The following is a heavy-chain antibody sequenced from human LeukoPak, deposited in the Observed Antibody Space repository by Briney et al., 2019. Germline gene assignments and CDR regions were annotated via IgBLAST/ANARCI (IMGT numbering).Heavy chain of an antibody. D-gene: IGHD5-18*01. Sequence: PSETLFLTSAVYGGSFSGYYWSWIRQPPGKGLEWMGEINHSGSTNYNPSLKSRVTISVDTSKNQFSLKLSSVTAADTAVYYCARRPDTAMVPYYYYYYMDVWGKGTTVTVSS. CDR2: INHSGST. V-gene: IGHV4-34*01. J-gene: IGHJ6*03. CDR3: ARRPDTAMVPYYYYYYMDV. CDR1: GGSFSGYY.